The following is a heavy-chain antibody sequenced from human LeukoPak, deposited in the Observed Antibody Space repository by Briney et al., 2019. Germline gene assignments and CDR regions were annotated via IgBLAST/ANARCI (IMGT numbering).Heavy chain of an antibody. CDR3: ARDRAQLVNDAFGI. CDR1: GGSISSGGYY. Sequence: SQTLSLTCTVSGGSISSGGYYWSWIRQPPGKGLEWIGYIYHSGSTYYNPSLKSRVTISVDRSKNQFSLKLSSVTAADTAVYYCARDRAQLVNDAFGIWGQGTMVTVSS. D-gene: IGHD6-6*01. V-gene: IGHV4-30-2*01. CDR2: IYHSGST. J-gene: IGHJ3*02.